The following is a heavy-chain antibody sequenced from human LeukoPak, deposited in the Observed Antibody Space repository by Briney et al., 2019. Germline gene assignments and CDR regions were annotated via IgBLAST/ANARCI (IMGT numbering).Heavy chain of an antibody. D-gene: IGHD6-13*01. Sequence: PGGSLRLSCAPSGFTFRNYAMHWVGQAPGKGLDWVAVISYAGSNEHYADSVKGRFTISRDNSKNTLFLQMNSLRAEDTAVYYCARGTYSSWYGDYYYYMDVWGKGTTVTVSS. CDR1: GFTFRNYA. CDR3: ARGTYSSWYGDYYYYMDV. V-gene: IGHV3-30*04. J-gene: IGHJ6*03. CDR2: ISYAGSNE.